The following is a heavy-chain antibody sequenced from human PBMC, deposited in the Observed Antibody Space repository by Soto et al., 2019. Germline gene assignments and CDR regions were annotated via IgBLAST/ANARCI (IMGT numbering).Heavy chain of an antibody. Sequence: ASVKVSCKSSGFTFTSYAIHWLRQAPGQRPQWMGWINGGSGNTKYSQDFQGRVTFTRDTFTTTAYLELSSLRSEDTAVYYCARVPPWGNSAGDYYIQHYDSWGQGTPVTVSS. CDR1: GFTFTSYA. J-gene: IGHJ4*02. D-gene: IGHD3-10*01. CDR3: ARVPPWGNSAGDYYIQHYDS. V-gene: IGHV1-3*01. CDR2: INGGSGNT.